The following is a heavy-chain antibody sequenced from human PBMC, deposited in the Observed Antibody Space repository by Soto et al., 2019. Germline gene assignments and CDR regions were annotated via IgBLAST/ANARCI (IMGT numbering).Heavy chain of an antibody. CDR2: IYAGGNT. V-gene: IGHV3-53*04. CDR1: GFTVSNNY. J-gene: IGHJ4*02. D-gene: IGHD3-16*01. CDR3: AKGDFDY. Sequence: EVQLVESGGGLVQPGGSLTLSCAVSGFTVSNNYMSWVRQAPGKGLEWVSIIYAGGNTYYADPVKGRFTISRHNSNNTLYLHMNNLRAEDTALYYCAKGDFDYWGQGTLVTVSS.